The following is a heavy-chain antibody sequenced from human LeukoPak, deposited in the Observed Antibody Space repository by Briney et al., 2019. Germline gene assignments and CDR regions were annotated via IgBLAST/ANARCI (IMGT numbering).Heavy chain of an antibody. Sequence: GESLKISCKGSGYSFLSHWIGWVRQMPGKGLEWMGIIYPGDSDTRYNPSFQGQVTISADKSISTAYLQWSSLRASDTAMYYCARHASPYSSNYYFDYWGQGALVTVSS. CDR1: GYSFLSHW. J-gene: IGHJ4*02. CDR2: IYPGDSDT. V-gene: IGHV5-51*01. D-gene: IGHD6-13*01. CDR3: ARHASPYSSNYYFDY.